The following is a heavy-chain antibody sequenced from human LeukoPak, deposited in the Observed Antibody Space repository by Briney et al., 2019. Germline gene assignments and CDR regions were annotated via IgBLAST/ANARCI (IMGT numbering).Heavy chain of an antibody. CDR1: GGSIPTTGYY. J-gene: IGHJ4*02. D-gene: IGHD2/OR15-2a*01. Sequence: SETLSFTCTVLGGSIPTTGYYWCWIRQHPGKGLEWIGYIYYSGSTYYNPSLKSRVTISVDTFKNQFSLRLNSVTAEDMDVYYTARVHTGIVRKHTKHFCNWGQGTLVTVS. CDR3: ARVHTGIVRKHTKHFCN. V-gene: IGHV4-31*03. CDR2: IYYSGST.